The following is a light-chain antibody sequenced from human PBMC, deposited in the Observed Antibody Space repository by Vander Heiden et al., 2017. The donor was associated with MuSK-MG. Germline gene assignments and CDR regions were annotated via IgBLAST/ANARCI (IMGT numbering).Light chain of an antibody. J-gene: IGLJ2*01. CDR2: KDT. V-gene: IGLV3-25*03. CDR3: RSADSSGTHLL. Sequence: SSELTQPPSVSVSPGQTALITCSGDALAKQYVYWYQQKPGQAPVLVIYKDTERPSGIPERFSGYSSGTTVTLTISAVQAEDEADYDGRSADSSGTHLLFGGGTKLTVL. CDR1: ALAKQY.